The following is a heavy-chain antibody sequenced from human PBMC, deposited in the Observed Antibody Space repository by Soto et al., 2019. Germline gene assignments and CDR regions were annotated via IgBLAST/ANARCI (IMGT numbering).Heavy chain of an antibody. CDR2: ISPDGSEK. CDR1: GFTFSSFW. Sequence: GGSLRLSCAASGFTFSSFWMDWVRQAPGKGLEWVANISPDGSEKHYVDSVKGRFTISRDNARNSLYLQMSSLTAEDSALYYCSRSLNSWGQGTRVTVSS. J-gene: IGHJ4*02. V-gene: IGHV3-7*01. CDR3: SRSLNS.